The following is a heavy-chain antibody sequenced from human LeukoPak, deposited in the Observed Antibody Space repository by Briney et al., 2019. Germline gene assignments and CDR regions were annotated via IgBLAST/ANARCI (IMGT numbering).Heavy chain of an antibody. D-gene: IGHD2-8*01. CDR2: IEYSESNT. J-gene: IGHJ3*02. V-gene: IGHV3-23*05. CDR1: GFTLSSYE. Sequence: GGSLRLSCTVSGFTLSSYEMSWIRQAPGKGLEWVSSIEYSESNTHYADSVEGRFTISRDNSKNTLYLQLNSLRAEDTAVYYCARWSMAYAYAFDIWGQGTMVTVSS. CDR3: ARWSMAYAYAFDI.